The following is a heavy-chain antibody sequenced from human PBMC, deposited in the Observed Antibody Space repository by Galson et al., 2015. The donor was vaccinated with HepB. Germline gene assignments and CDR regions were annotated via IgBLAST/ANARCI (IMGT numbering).Heavy chain of an antibody. Sequence: SVKVSCKASGYTFTSYYMHWVRQAPGQGLEWMGIINPSGGSTSYAQKFQGRVTMTTDTSTGTAYMELRSLRSDDTAVYYCARELGRSSSWDYWGQGTLVTVSS. CDR2: INPSGGST. J-gene: IGHJ4*02. CDR1: GYTFTSYY. V-gene: IGHV1-46*01. D-gene: IGHD6-13*01. CDR3: ARELGRSSSWDY.